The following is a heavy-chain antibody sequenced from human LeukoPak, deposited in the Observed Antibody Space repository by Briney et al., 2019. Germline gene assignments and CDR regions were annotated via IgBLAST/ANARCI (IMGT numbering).Heavy chain of an antibody. J-gene: IGHJ4*02. D-gene: IGHD1-26*01. V-gene: IGHV4-4*02. CDR3: TRESGAFSPFGF. CDR2: VHLNGAA. CDR1: GGSILSTNW. Sequence: SGTLSLTCAVSGGSILSTNWWSWVRQPPGKGLEWIGEVHLNGAANYNPSVEGRVTMSIDKSKNHLSLEVISVTAADTDMYYCTRESGAFSPFGFWGQGTLVTVSS.